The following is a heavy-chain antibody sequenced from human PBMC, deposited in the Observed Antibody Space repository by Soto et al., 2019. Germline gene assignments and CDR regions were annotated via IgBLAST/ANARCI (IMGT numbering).Heavy chain of an antibody. CDR3: ARGLRYCSSTSCYYYYYYMDV. Sequence: VASVKVSCKASGYTFTSYDINWVRQATGQGLEWMGWMNPNSGNTGYAQKFQGRVTMTRNTSISTAYMELSSLRSEDTAVYYCARGLRYCSSTSCYYYYYYMDVWGKGTTVTVSS. J-gene: IGHJ6*03. CDR2: MNPNSGNT. D-gene: IGHD2-2*01. CDR1: GYTFTSYD. V-gene: IGHV1-8*01.